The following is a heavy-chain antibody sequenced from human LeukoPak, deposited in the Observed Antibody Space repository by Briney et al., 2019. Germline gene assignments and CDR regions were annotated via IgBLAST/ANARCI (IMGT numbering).Heavy chain of an antibody. CDR3: ARDRRLARKGNWFDP. V-gene: IGHV4-61*02. D-gene: IGHD5-12*01. CDR1: GGSISSGSYY. Sequence: SETLSLTCSVSGGSISSGSYYWSWIRQPAGKGLEWIGRIYTSGSTSYNPSLTSRVTISVDTSKTQFSLKLTSVTAADTTVYYCARDRRLARKGNWFDPWGQGTLVTVSS. CDR2: IYTSGST. J-gene: IGHJ5*02.